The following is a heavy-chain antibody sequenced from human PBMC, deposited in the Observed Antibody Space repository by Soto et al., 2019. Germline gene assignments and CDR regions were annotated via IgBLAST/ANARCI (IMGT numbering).Heavy chain of an antibody. Sequence: PGESLKSSCKGSGYSFTSYWISWVRQMPGKGLEWMGRIDPSDSYTNYSPSFQGHVTISADKSISTAYLQWSSLKASDTAMYYCAREAGSGSYCFDYRGQGTLVPVSS. CDR3: AREAGSGSYCFDY. V-gene: IGHV5-10-1*01. D-gene: IGHD3-10*01. CDR2: IDPSDSYT. CDR1: GYSFTSYW. J-gene: IGHJ4*02.